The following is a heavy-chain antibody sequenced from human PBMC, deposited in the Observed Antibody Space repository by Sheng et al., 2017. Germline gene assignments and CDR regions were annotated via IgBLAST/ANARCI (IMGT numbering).Heavy chain of an antibody. CDR3: ARDRYGGTSY. D-gene: IGHD2-15*01. V-gene: IGHV3-7*01. CDR1: GFTFGSYW. Sequence: EVQLVESGGGLVQPGGSLRLSCAASGFTFGSYWMSWVRQPPGKGLEWVANIKQDGSEQYYVDSVKGRFTISRDNAKSSLYLQMNSLRAEDTAVYYCARDRYGGTSYWGQGTLVTVSS. J-gene: IGHJ4*02. CDR2: IKQDGSEQ.